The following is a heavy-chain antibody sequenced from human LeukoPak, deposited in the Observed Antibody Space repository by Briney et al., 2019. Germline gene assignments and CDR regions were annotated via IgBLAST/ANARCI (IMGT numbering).Heavy chain of an antibody. J-gene: IGHJ4*02. CDR2: TSSDLNVK. V-gene: IGHV3-30-3*01. Sequence: GGSLRLSCAASGFTFRNYVIHWVRQAPGEGLEWVAVTSSDLNVKLYADSVKGRFTISRDNSRSTLYLQMNSLRPEDTAIYYCAREGYYGSGSPPSLYFDYWGQGNPGHRLL. CDR1: GFTFRNYV. D-gene: IGHD3-10*01. CDR3: AREGYYGSGSPPSLYFDY.